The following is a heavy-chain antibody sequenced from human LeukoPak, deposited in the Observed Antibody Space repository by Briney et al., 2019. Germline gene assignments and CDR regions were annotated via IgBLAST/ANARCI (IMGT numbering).Heavy chain of an antibody. CDR1: GGTFSSYA. Sequence: SVKVSCKASGGTFSSYAISWVRQAPGQGLEWMGRIIPIFGTANYAQKFQGRVKITTDESTSTAYMELSSLRSEDTAVYYCARARYDSSGYYYGWGQGTLVTVSS. CDR2: IIPIFGTA. V-gene: IGHV1-69*05. J-gene: IGHJ4*02. D-gene: IGHD3-22*01. CDR3: ARARYDSSGYYYG.